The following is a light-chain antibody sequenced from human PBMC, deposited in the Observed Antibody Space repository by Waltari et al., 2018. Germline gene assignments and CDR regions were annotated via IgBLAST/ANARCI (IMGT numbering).Light chain of an antibody. CDR1: KMGERY. V-gene: IGLV3-1*01. CDR2: QDL. Sequence: YELTQPPSVSVSPGQTASITCSGDKMGERYICWYQQKPGQSPVLVMYQDLERPSGIPERFSGSKSGNTATLTISGTQAMDEADYYCLAWDSDMFSFGGGTKLTVL. CDR3: LAWDSDMFS. J-gene: IGLJ2*01.